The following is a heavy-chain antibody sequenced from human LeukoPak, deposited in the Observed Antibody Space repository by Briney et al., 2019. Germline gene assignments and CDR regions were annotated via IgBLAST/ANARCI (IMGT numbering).Heavy chain of an antibody. V-gene: IGHV3-11*03. CDR2: ISSSGSYT. D-gene: IGHD6-13*01. CDR3: ATARRAGHSYYYSYSMDV. Sequence: SGGSLRLSCAASEFSFSDYYMSWVRQAPGKGLEWVSYISSSGSYTNYADFAKGRFTISRDNAKNSLYLQMNSLRAEDTAVYYCATARRAGHSYYYSYSMDVWGQGTTVTVSS. CDR1: EFSFSDYY. J-gene: IGHJ6*02.